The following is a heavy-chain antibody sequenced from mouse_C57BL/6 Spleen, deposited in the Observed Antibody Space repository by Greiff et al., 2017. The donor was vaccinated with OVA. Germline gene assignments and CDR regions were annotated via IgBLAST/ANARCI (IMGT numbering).Heavy chain of an antibody. CDR2: IDPSDSST. CDR3: ARNPTTVVAPMDY. Sequence: VQLQQPGAELVRPGTSVKLSCKASGYTFTSYWMHWVKQRPGQGLEWIGVIDPSDSSTNYNQKFKGKATLTVDTSSSTAYMQLSSLTSEDSAVYYCARNPTTVVAPMDYWGQGTSVTVSS. J-gene: IGHJ4*01. D-gene: IGHD1-1*01. CDR1: GYTFTSYW. V-gene: IGHV1-59*01.